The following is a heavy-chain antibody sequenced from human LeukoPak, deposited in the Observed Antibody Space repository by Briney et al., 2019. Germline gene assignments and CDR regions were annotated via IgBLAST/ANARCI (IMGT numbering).Heavy chain of an antibody. V-gene: IGHV1-24*01. CDR2: FDPEDGET. CDR1: GYTLTELS. Sequence: WASVKVSCKVSGYTLTELSMHWVRQAPGKGLEWMGGFDPEDGETIYAQKFQGRVTMTEDTSTDTAYMELSSLRSEDTAVYYCATSACSQQPSIFDYWGQGTLVTVSS. D-gene: IGHD6-13*01. J-gene: IGHJ4*02. CDR3: ATSACSQQPSIFDY.